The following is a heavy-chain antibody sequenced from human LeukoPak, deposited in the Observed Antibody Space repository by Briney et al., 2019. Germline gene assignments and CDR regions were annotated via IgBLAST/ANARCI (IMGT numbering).Heavy chain of an antibody. CDR1: GASISDSYYF. V-gene: IGHV4-39*01. J-gene: IGHJ5*02. CDR2: VDYRGTT. CDR3: ARRRAYNYFDP. Sequence: SETLSLTCTVSGASISDSYYFWGWIRQPPGTGLEWIATVDYRGTTYYNSALKSRVTISADTSKNQFYLNLNSMTAADTAVYFCARRRAYNYFDPWGQGTLVTVSS.